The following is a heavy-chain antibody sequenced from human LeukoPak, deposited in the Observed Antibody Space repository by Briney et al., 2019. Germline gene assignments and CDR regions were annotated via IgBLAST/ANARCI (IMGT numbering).Heavy chain of an antibody. CDR3: ARLPYYYDSSGYYTGAFDI. J-gene: IGHJ3*02. V-gene: IGHV1-8*01. CDR1: GYTFTNYD. CDR2: MNPNSGNT. D-gene: IGHD3-22*01. Sequence: ASVKVSCKASGYTFTNYDINWVRQAPGQGLEWMGWMNPNSGNTGYAQKFQGRVTMTRNTSISTAYMELSSLRSEDTAVYYCARLPYYYDSSGYYTGAFDIWGQGTMVTVSS.